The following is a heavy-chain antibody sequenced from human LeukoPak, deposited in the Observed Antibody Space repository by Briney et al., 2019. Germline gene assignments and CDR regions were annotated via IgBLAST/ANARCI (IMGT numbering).Heavy chain of an antibody. CDR2: IIPNLGTT. D-gene: IGHD3-22*01. CDR3: ATTNDGGGYQWGDFFDF. J-gene: IGHJ4*02. Sequence: SVKVSCKASGGTSNSHAISWVRQAPGQGLEWIGRIIPNLGTTNRAQNFQDRVTLTTDKSTNTAYMELTSLTSDDTAVYYCATTNDGGGYQWGDFFDFWGQGTLVTVSS. V-gene: IGHV1-69*04. CDR1: GGTSNSHA.